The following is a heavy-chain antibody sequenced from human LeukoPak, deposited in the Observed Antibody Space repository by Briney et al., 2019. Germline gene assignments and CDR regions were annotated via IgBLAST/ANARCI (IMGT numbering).Heavy chain of an antibody. J-gene: IGHJ6*02. CDR3: ARDIRYYYGMDV. CDR1: GGSISSYY. D-gene: IGHD2-21*01. V-gene: IGHV4-59*01. CDR2: IYYSGST. Sequence: PSETLSLTCTVFGGSISSYYWSWIRQPPGKGLEWIGYIYYSGSTNYNPSLKSRVTISVDTSKNQFSLKLSSVTAADTAVYYCARDIRYYYGMDVWGQGTTVTVSS.